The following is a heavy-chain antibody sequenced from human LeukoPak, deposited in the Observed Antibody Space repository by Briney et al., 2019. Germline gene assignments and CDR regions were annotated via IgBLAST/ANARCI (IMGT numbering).Heavy chain of an antibody. CDR1: GFTFSSYG. V-gene: IGHV3-21*01. D-gene: IGHD6-13*01. Sequence: GGSLRLSCAASGFTFSSYGMTWVRQAPGKGLEWVSSISSSSSYIYYADSVKGRFTISRDNAKNSLYLQMNSLRAEDTAVYYCARAPSSRGANYWGQGTLVTVSS. J-gene: IGHJ4*02. CDR3: ARAPSSRGANY. CDR2: ISSSSSYI.